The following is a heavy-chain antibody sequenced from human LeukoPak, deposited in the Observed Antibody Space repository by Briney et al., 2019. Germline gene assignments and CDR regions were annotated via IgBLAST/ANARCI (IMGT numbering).Heavy chain of an antibody. V-gene: IGHV3-23*01. J-gene: IGHJ4*02. Sequence: GGSLRLSCAASGFTFRNYAMSWVRQAPGKGLEWVSAIGGSGGSPYYADSVKGRFTISRDNSKDTLYLQMNRLRAEDTAVYYCAKDTAYGDYDYFDYWGQGTLVTVSS. CDR1: GFTFRNYA. CDR2: IGGSGGSP. D-gene: IGHD4-17*01. CDR3: AKDTAYGDYDYFDY.